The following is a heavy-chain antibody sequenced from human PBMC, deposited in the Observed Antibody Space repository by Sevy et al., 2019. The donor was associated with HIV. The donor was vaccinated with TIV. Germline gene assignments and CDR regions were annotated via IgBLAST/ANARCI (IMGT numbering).Heavy chain of an antibody. CDR3: ARDTTETRIFNY. J-gene: IGHJ4*02. D-gene: IGHD3-3*02. CDR1: GFSFSIYS. V-gene: IGHV3-48*02. CDR2: ITNSGATK. Sequence: GGSLRLSCAASGFSFSIYSMNWVRQAPGKGLEWLSSITNSGATKYYAESVKGRFTISRDNAKNSLYLQMDSLRDEDTAVYYCARDTTETRIFNYWGQGTLVTVSS.